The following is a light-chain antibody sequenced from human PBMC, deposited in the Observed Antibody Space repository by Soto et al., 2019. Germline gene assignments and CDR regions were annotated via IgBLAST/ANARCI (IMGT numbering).Light chain of an antibody. CDR1: SSDVGTYNY. CDR3: SSYTASSTSVI. Sequence: QSALTQPASVSGSPGQSITISCTGNSSDVGTYNYVSWYQQHPGKAPKVMIYDVSNRPSGVSNRFSGSKSGNTASLTISGLQAEDEADYYCSSYTASSTSVIFGGGTQVTVL. CDR2: DVS. V-gene: IGLV2-14*03. J-gene: IGLJ2*01.